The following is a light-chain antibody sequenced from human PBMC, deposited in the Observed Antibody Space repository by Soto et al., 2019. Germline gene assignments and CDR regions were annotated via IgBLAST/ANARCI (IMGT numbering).Light chain of an antibody. V-gene: IGKV3-11*01. CDR1: QSVSSY. CDR3: LQRSNWPPLT. CDR2: DAS. J-gene: IGKJ3*01. Sequence: EIVLTQSPATLSLSPRERATLSCRASQSVSSYLAWYQQKPGQAPRLLIYDASTRATGIPARFSGSGSGTDFTLTIRSLEPEDFAVYYCLQRSNWPPLTCGPGNKVDIK.